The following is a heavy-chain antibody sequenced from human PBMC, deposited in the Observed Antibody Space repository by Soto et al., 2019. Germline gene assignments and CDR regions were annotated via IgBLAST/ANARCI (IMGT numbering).Heavy chain of an antibody. J-gene: IGHJ6*02. V-gene: IGHV3-33*01. CDR1: GFTFSSYG. CDR3: ARVTSGYDYYYYGMDV. CDR2: IWYDGSNK. Sequence: QVQLVESGGGVVQPGRSLRLSCAASGFTFSSYGMHWVRQAPGKGLEWVAVIWYDGSNKYYADSVKGRFTISRDNXKSXLYLQMNSLRAEDTAVYYCARVTSGYDYYYYGMDVWGQGTTVTVSS. D-gene: IGHD5-12*01.